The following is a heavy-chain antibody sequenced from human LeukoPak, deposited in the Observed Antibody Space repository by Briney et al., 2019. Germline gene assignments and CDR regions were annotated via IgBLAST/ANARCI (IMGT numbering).Heavy chain of an antibody. CDR3: ARGPSAYPKCFDY. D-gene: IGHD5-12*01. CDR1: GFNFSSFV. Sequence: PRRSLRLSCAASGFNFSSFVMHSVRQAPGKGLERVAVIWYDGSNKYYADSVKGRFTISRDNSKNTLYLQTNSLRAEDTAVYYCARGPSAYPKCFDYWGQGTLVTVSS. J-gene: IGHJ4*02. V-gene: IGHV3-33*01. CDR2: IWYDGSNK.